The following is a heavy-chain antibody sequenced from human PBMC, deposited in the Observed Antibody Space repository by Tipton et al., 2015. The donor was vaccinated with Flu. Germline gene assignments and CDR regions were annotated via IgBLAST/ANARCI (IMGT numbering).Heavy chain of an antibody. Sequence: TLSLTCTVSGGSISISSYYWGWIRQPPGKGLEWIGSIHYTGSTYYNPSLKSRLTISVDTSKNQISLKLSSVTAADTAVYCCAMTYRDGHRSWGQGTLVSVSS. V-gene: IGHV4-39*07. J-gene: IGHJ5*02. CDR3: AMTYRDGHRS. D-gene: IGHD5-24*01. CDR1: GGSISISSYY. CDR2: IHYTGST.